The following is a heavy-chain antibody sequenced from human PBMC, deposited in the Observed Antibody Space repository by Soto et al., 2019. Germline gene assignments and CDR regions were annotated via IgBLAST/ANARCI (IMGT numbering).Heavy chain of an antibody. J-gene: IGHJ4*02. Sequence: QVQLVQSGAEEKKPGASVTVSCKASGFTFTKNAIHWVRQAPGQRLEWVGWINAANGNTKYSQKFQGRVTIIRDTSASTAQMELTSLRPEDTAVYYCVRSAVIPFGGLIGPFDYWSQGTLVTVSS. V-gene: IGHV1-3*05. CDR2: INAANGNT. CDR1: GFTFTKNA. CDR3: VRSAVIPFGGLIGPFDY. D-gene: IGHD3-16*02.